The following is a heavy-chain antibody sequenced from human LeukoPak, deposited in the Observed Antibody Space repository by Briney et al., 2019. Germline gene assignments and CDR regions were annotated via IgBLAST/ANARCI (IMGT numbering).Heavy chain of an antibody. D-gene: IGHD1-26*01. J-gene: IGHJ4*02. CDR2: IIPIFGTA. CDR3: ARTSGSYLPFDY. CDR1: GGTFSSYA. Sequence: SVKVSCKASGGTFSSYAISWVRQAPGQGLEWMGGIIPIFGTANYAQKFQGRVTITTDESTSTAYMELSSLRSEDTAVYYCARTSGSYLPFDYWGQGTLVTVSS. V-gene: IGHV1-69*05.